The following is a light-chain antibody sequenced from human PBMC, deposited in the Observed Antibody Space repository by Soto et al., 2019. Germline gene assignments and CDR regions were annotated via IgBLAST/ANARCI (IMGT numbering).Light chain of an antibody. J-gene: IGLJ1*01. Sequence: QSVLTQPPSASGTPGQRVTISCSGSSSNIGSNYVSWYQQLPGTAPKLLIYSDSQRPSGVSNRFSGSKSGNTASLTISGLQTEDEADYYCSSYTSSSTYVFGTGTKVTVL. CDR2: SDS. CDR3: SSYTSSSTYV. CDR1: SSNIGSNY. V-gene: IGLV1-47*02.